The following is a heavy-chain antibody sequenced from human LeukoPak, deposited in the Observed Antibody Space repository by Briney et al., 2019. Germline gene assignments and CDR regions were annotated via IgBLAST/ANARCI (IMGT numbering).Heavy chain of an antibody. CDR2: IYSGGTT. Sequence: PGGSLRLSCAASGFTVSGNYMSWVRQAPGKGLEWLSLIYSGGTTYYADSVKGRFTISRDTSKNTLYLQMDSLKAEDTAVYYCARYSGSYPDWGQGTLVTVSS. J-gene: IGHJ4*02. D-gene: IGHD1-26*01. V-gene: IGHV3-66*01. CDR1: GFTVSGNY. CDR3: ARYSGSYPD.